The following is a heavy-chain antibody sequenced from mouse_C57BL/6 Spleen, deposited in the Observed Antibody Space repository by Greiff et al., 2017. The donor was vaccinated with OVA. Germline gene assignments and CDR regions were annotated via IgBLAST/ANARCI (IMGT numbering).Heavy chain of an antibody. CDR3: ARDGYDVQFAY. V-gene: IGHV1-7*01. CDR2: INPSSGFT. Sequence: QVQLQQSGAELAKPGASVTLSCKASGYTFTSYWMHWVKQRPGQGLEWIGYINPSSGFTKYNQKFKDKATLTADKSSSTAYMQLSSLTYEDSAVYCGARDGYDVQFAYWGQGTLVTVSA. J-gene: IGHJ3*01. CDR1: GYTFTSYW. D-gene: IGHD2-2*01.